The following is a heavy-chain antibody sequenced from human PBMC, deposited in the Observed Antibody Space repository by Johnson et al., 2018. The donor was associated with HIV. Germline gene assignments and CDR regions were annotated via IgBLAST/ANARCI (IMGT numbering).Heavy chain of an antibody. CDR2: IGTAGDT. CDR3: ARLPSGYSRDDFDI. Sequence: VRLVESGGGLVQPGGSPRLSCAASGFTFSSYDMHWVRQATGKGLEWVSAIGTAGDTYYPGSVKGRFTISRENAKNSLYLQMNSLSAGDTAVYYCARLPSGYSRDDFDIWGQGTMVTVSS. D-gene: IGHD5-18*01. J-gene: IGHJ3*02. V-gene: IGHV3-13*01. CDR1: GFTFSSYD.